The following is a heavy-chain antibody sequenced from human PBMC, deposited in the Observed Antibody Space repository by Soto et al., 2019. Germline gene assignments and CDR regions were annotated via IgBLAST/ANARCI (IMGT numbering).Heavy chain of an antibody. CDR1: GGTFSSYA. Sequence: QVQLVQSGAEVKKPGSSVEVSCKASGGTFSSYAISWVRQAPGQGLEWMGGIIPIFGTANYAQKFQGRVTITADESTSTAYMELSSLRSEDTAVYYCAREATYYYDSSGYNHHAFDIWGQGTMVTVSS. J-gene: IGHJ3*02. D-gene: IGHD3-22*01. CDR3: AREATYYYDSSGYNHHAFDI. CDR2: IIPIFGTA. V-gene: IGHV1-69*01.